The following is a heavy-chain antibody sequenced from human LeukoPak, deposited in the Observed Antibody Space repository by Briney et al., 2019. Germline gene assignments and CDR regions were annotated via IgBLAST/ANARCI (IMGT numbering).Heavy chain of an antibody. J-gene: IGHJ4*02. Sequence: SQTLSLTCAISGDSVSSYSATWNWIRQSPSRGLEWLGRTYYRSKCDNDYAVSVKSRITINPDNSKNQFSLQLKSVTPEDTAVYYCARNYYGSGSYYSHFDYWGQGTLVTVSS. D-gene: IGHD3-10*01. V-gene: IGHV6-1*01. CDR3: ARNYYGSGSYYSHFDY. CDR1: GDSVSSYSAT. CDR2: TYYRSKCDN.